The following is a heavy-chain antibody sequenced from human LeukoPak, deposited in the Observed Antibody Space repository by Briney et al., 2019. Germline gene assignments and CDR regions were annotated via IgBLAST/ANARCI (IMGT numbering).Heavy chain of an antibody. J-gene: IGHJ4*02. D-gene: IGHD7-27*01. CDR2: ISANNGDT. CDR3: ARKGTGSPFDY. V-gene: IGHV1-18*01. CDR1: GYTFTSYR. Sequence: ASVKVSCKASGYTFTSYRIIWVRQAPGQGLEYMGWISANNGDTNSAQKFQGRVTMTTDTSTSTAYMELRSMRSDDTATYYCARKGTGSPFDYWGQGTLVTVSS.